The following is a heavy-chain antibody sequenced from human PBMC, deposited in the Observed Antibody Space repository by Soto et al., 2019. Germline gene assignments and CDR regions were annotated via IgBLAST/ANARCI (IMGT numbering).Heavy chain of an antibody. Sequence: GGSLRLSCAASGFTFSSYWMSWVRQAPGKGLEWVANIKQDGSEKYYVDSVKGRFTISRDNAKNSLYLQMNSLRAEDTAVYYCARDGYSGYDYVLDAFDIWGQGTMVTVSS. D-gene: IGHD5-12*01. CDR3: ARDGYSGYDYVLDAFDI. V-gene: IGHV3-7*01. CDR1: GFTFSSYW. CDR2: IKQDGSEK. J-gene: IGHJ3*02.